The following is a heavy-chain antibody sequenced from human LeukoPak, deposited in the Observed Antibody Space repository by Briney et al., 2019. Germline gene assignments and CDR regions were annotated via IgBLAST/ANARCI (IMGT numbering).Heavy chain of an antibody. CDR3: ARGDEYYDY. Sequence: SETLSLTCTVSGGSISSYYWSWIRQPPGKGLEWIGYIYYCGSTNYNPSLKCRVTISVDTSKNQFSLKLSSVTAADTAVYYCARGDEYYDYWGQGTLVTISS. CDR1: GGSISSYY. J-gene: IGHJ4*02. CDR2: IYYCGST. V-gene: IGHV4-59*01.